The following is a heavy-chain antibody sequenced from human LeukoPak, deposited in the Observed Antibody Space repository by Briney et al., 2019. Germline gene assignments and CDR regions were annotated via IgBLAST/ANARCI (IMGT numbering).Heavy chain of an antibody. CDR2: ISGNGDST. D-gene: IGHD1-26*01. Sequence: PGGSLRLSCAASGFIFNTYDMSWVRQAPGKGLEWVSGISGNGDSTYYADSVKGRFTISNSTYYAGSVKGRFTISRDNSKNTMYLQMNSLRAEDTAVYYCAKSYLSSGSSLASDYWGQGTLVTVSS. J-gene: IGHJ4*02. V-gene: IGHV3-23*01. CDR3: AKSYLSSGSSLASDY. CDR1: GFIFNTYD.